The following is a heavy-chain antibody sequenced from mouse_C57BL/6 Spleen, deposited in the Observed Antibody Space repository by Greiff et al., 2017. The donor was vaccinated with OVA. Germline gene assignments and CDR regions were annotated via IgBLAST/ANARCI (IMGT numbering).Heavy chain of an antibody. CDR2: IYPGDGDT. D-gene: IGHD1-1*01. V-gene: IGHV1-80*01. J-gene: IGHJ4*01. CDR1: GYAFSSYW. Sequence: QVQLQQSGAELVKPGASVKISCKASGYAFSSYWMNWVKQRPGKGLEWIGQIYPGDGDTNYNGKFKGKATLTADKSSSTAYLQLSSLTSEDSAVYFWARFGNYYGSFYYAMDYWGQGTSVTVSS. CDR3: ARFGNYYGSFYYAMDY.